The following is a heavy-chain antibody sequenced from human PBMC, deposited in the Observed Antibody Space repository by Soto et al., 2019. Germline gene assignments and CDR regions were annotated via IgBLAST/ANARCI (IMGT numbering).Heavy chain of an antibody. CDR2: TSYDGTNK. CDR1: GFTFRSYV. V-gene: IGHV3-30*19. D-gene: IGHD3-16*01. CDR3: SRWGTTGGMDV. J-gene: IGHJ1*01. Sequence: QVQLVESGGGVVQPGTSLRVSCVASGFTFRSYVIHWVRQAPGKGLEWVALTSYDGTNKYYGDSVRGRFTISRDNSRNTVDLQMDSLGVEETAVYYCSRWGTTGGMDVWGQGTLVSVSS.